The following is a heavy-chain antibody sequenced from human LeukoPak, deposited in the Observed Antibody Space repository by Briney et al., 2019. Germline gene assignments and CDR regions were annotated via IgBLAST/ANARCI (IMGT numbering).Heavy chain of an antibody. Sequence: PGGSLRLSCATSGFTFSNAWMYWVRQAPGKGLEWVGRIRSNSDGGTIDYAAPVKGRFTLSRDDSKTTLYLQMNSLQTEDTAVYYCATDFYDSTWGQGTLVTVSS. CDR2: IRSNSDGGTI. V-gene: IGHV3-15*07. CDR1: GFTFSNAW. J-gene: IGHJ5*02. CDR3: ATDFYDST. D-gene: IGHD3-22*01.